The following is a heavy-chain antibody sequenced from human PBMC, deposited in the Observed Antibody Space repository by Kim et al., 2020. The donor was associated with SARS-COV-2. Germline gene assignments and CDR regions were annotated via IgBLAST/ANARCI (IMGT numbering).Heavy chain of an antibody. D-gene: IGHD6-13*01. CDR2: IYYSGST. V-gene: IGHV4-59*13. Sequence: SETLSLTCTVSGVSISSYYWSWIRQPPGKGLEWIGYIYYSGSTNYNPSLKSRVTISVDTSKNQFSLKLSSVTAADTAVYYCAREAPYSRSFHFDYWGQGTLVTVSS. CDR1: GVSISSYY. J-gene: IGHJ4*02. CDR3: AREAPYSRSFHFDY.